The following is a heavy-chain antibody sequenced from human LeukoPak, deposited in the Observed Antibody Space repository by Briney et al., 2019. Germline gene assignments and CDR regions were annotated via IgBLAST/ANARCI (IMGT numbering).Heavy chain of an antibody. D-gene: IGHD2-2*01. V-gene: IGHV3-30*02. Sequence: GGSLRLSCAASGFTFSSYAMSWVRQAPEKGLEWVTFIQTDGSDKYYAASVAGRFTISRDNSKNTVYLHMNSLRPDDTALYYCAREGGTVVVGRFDYWGQGTLVTVSS. J-gene: IGHJ4*02. CDR1: GFTFSSYA. CDR3: AREGGTVVVGRFDY. CDR2: IQTDGSDK.